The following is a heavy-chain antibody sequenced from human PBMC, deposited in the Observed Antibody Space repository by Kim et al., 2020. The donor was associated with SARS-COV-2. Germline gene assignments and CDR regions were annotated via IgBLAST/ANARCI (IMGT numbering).Heavy chain of an antibody. Sequence: SETLSLTCTVSGGSISSYYWSWIRQPPGKGLEWIGYIYYSGSTNYNPSLKSRVTISVDTSKNQFSLKLSSVTAADTAVYYCARDHGYKYPFVGMDVWGQGTTVTVSS. CDR1: GGSISSYY. CDR3: ARDHGYKYPFVGMDV. V-gene: IGHV4-59*13. D-gene: IGHD6-25*01. CDR2: IYYSGST. J-gene: IGHJ6*02.